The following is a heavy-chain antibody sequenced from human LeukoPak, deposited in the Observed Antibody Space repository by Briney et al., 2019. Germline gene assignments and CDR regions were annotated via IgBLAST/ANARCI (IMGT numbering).Heavy chain of an antibody. CDR1: GFTFSDYY. CDR2: ISSSGSSI. J-gene: IGHJ4*02. Sequence: GGSLRLSCAASGFTFSDYYMSWIRQAPGKGLEWVSYISSSGSSIFYADSVRGRFTISRDNAKNSLYLQMNSLRDEDTAVYHCARAGVAAAGTRFYFGFWGQGTLVTVSS. D-gene: IGHD6-13*01. CDR3: ARAGVAAAGTRFYFGF. V-gene: IGHV3-11*04.